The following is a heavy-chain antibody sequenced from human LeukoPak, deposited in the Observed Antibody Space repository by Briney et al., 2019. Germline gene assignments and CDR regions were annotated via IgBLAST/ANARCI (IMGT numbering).Heavy chain of an antibody. V-gene: IGHV3-33*01. Sequence: GGSLRLSCAASGFTFRSYGMHWVRQAPGQGLEWVALIWHDGSNEYYADSVKGRFTISGDNSKNTLSLQVNSLRAEDTAVYYCARAGDSRGYTYDYCGQGPLVTVSS. D-gene: IGHD3-22*01. CDR3: ARAGDSRGYTYDY. J-gene: IGHJ4*02. CDR1: GFTFRSYG. CDR2: IWHDGSNE.